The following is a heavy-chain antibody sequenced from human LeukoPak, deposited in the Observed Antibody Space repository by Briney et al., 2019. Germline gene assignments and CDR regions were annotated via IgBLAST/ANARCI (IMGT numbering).Heavy chain of an antibody. CDR1: GFTFSSYG. V-gene: IGHV3-30*18. CDR2: ISYDGSNK. CDR3: AKDVTWPYYYGMDV. D-gene: IGHD1-14*01. J-gene: IGHJ6*02. Sequence: GGSLRLSCAASGFTFSSYGMHWVRQAPGKGLEWVAVISYDGSNKYYADSVKGRFTISRDNSKNTLYLQMNSLRAEDTAVYYCAKDVTWPYYYGMDVWGQGTTVTVSS.